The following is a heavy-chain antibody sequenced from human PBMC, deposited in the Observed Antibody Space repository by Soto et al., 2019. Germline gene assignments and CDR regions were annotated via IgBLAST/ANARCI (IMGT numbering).Heavy chain of an antibody. V-gene: IGHV3-30-3*01. CDR2: ISYDGSNK. J-gene: IGHJ6*02. Sequence: PGGSLRLSCAASGFTFSSYAMHWVRQAPGKGLEWVAVISYDGSNKYYADSVKGRFTIPIDNSKNTLYLQMNSLRAEDTAVYYCARGQDTAMVLTDYYYYGMDVWGQGTTITVSS. CDR1: GFTFSSYA. D-gene: IGHD5-18*01. CDR3: ARGQDTAMVLTDYYYYGMDV.